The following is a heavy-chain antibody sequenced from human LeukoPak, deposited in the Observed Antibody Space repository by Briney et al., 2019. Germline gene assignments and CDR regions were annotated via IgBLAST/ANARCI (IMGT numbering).Heavy chain of an antibody. D-gene: IGHD1-26*01. CDR2: ISWDGGST. V-gene: IGHV3-43*01. CDR3: AKGMYGSGIVGATDY. CDR1: GFTFDDYT. J-gene: IGHJ4*02. Sequence: PGGFLRLSCAASGFTFDDYTMHWVRQAPGKGLEWVSLISWDGGSTYYADSVKGRFTISRDNSKNSLYLQMNSLRTEDTALYYCAKGMYGSGIVGATDYWGQGTLVTVSS.